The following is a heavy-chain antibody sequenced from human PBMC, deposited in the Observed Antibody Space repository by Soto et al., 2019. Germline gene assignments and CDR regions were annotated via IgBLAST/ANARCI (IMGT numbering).Heavy chain of an antibody. V-gene: IGHV3-33*01. CDR2: IWYDGINE. CDR1: GFTLSNYG. Sequence: GGSLRLSCAASGFTLSNYGMHWVRQAPGKGLEWVAVIWYDGINEYYGDSVQGRFTISRDNSKNTLYLQMNSLRAEDTAVYYRARRHNWSGVFRNYFYGMDVWGLGTTVTVSS. J-gene: IGHJ6*02. D-gene: IGHD1-1*01. CDR3: ARRHNWSGVFRNYFYGMDV.